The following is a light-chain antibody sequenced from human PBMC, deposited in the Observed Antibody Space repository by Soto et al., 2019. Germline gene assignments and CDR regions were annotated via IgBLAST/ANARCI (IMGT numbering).Light chain of an antibody. V-gene: IGLV2-14*01. Sequence: QSALTQPASVSGSPGQSITLSCTGTSSDVGGYNCVSWYQQYPGKAPKLMIHDVTNRPSGVSNRFSDSKSGNTASLTISGLQAEDEADYYCSSYTSTSCYVFGTGTKVTVL. J-gene: IGLJ1*01. CDR2: DVT. CDR1: SSDVGGYNC. CDR3: SSYTSTSCYV.